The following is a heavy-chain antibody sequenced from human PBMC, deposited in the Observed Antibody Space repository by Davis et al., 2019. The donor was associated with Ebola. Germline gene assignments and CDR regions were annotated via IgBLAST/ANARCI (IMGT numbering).Heavy chain of an antibody. D-gene: IGHD4-17*01. CDR1: GFSISSDS. CDR3: ARDRGDYGHLDY. V-gene: IGHV3-21*06. CDR2: ISSCGRDI. Sequence: GESLKISCAASGFSISSDSMTWVRQVPGKGLEWVSSISSCGRDIQYTDSMKGRFAVSRDNAKNSLYLQMNSLRVEDTAVYYCARDRGDYGHLDYWGQGTLVTVSS. J-gene: IGHJ4*02.